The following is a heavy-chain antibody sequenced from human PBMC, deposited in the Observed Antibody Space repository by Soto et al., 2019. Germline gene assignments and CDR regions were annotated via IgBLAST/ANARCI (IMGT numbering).Heavy chain of an antibody. D-gene: IGHD3-10*01. J-gene: IGHJ2*01. CDR3: ARGNPSGVWYFDL. V-gene: IGHV4-31*03. CDR1: GGSISSGGYY. Sequence: QVQLQESGPGLVKPSQTLSLTCTVSGGSISSGGYYWTWIRQHPGKGLEWIGYIYYSGSTSYNPSLQGRVAISVDTSKNQFSLKLSSVTAADTAVYYCARGNPSGVWYFDLWGRGTLVTVSS. CDR2: IYYSGST.